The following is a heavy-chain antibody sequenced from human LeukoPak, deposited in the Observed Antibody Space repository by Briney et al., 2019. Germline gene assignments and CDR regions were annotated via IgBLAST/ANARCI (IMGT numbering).Heavy chain of an antibody. D-gene: IGHD2-2*01. J-gene: IGHJ4*02. Sequence: GGSLRLSCAASGFTFSSYAMSWVRQAPGKGLEWVSAISGSGGSTYYADSVKGRFTISRDNSKNTLYLQMNSLRAEDTAVNYCAKEGVIVVVPAANNPPYCFDYWGQGTLVTVSS. CDR2: ISGSGGST. V-gene: IGHV3-23*01. CDR3: AKEGVIVVVPAANNPPYCFDY. CDR1: GFTFSSYA.